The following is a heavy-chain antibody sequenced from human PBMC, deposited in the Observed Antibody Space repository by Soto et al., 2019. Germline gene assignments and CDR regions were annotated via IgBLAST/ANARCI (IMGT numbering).Heavy chain of an antibody. CDR2: MNPNSGHT. CDR1: GYTFTSYD. Sequence: QVQLVQSGAEVKKPGASVKVSCKASGYTFTSYDITWVRQATGQGLEWRGWMNPNSGHTGYAQKFPGRVTMTRNTSISTAYREVSSLSSDATAAYYCASEGGYSTSWWAFWGQGTLVVVSS. CDR3: ASEGGYSTSWWAF. D-gene: IGHD6-13*01. V-gene: IGHV1-8*01. J-gene: IGHJ4*02.